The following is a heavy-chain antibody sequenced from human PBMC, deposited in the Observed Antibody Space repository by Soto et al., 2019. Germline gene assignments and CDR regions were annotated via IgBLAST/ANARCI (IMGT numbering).Heavy chain of an antibody. Sequence: EVQLVETGGGLVKPGGSLRLSCAVSGFTFTSYSMAWVRQAPGKGLEWVSSITSDTTYKFYADSVKGRFTISRDNSKNSLYLQLDRLRVEDTAVYYCVRNSSRLDYWGQGALVTVSS. J-gene: IGHJ4*02. CDR2: ITSDTTYK. CDR3: VRNSSRLDY. D-gene: IGHD2-2*01. V-gene: IGHV3-21*06. CDR1: GFTFTSYS.